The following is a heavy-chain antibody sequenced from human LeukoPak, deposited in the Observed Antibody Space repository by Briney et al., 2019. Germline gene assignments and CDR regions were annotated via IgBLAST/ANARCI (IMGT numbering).Heavy chain of an antibody. V-gene: IGHV3-30*04. CDR2: ISNNGRNK. J-gene: IGHJ1*01. CDR3: VGVRYNYGLSAY. D-gene: IGHD5-18*01. Sequence: GRSLRLSCAASGFTFSRLSMHWVRQAPGKGLEWVAIISNNGRNKYYADSVRGRFTISRDNSDNTLYLQMDNLRADDTAIYYCVGVRYNYGLSAYWGQGTLVIVSS. CDR1: GFTFSRLS.